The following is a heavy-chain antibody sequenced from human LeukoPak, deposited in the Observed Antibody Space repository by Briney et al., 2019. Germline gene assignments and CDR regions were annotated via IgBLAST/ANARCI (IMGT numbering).Heavy chain of an antibody. CDR2: ISSSSSYI. CDR3: ARTSLDYYDSSGYSDY. Sequence: GGSPRLSCAASGFTFSSYSMNWVRQAPGKGLEWVSSISSSSSYIYYADSVKGRFTISRDNAKNSLYLQMNSLRAEDTAVYYCARTSLDYYDSSGYSDYWGQGTLVTVSS. CDR1: GFTFSSYS. D-gene: IGHD3-22*01. J-gene: IGHJ4*02. V-gene: IGHV3-21*01.